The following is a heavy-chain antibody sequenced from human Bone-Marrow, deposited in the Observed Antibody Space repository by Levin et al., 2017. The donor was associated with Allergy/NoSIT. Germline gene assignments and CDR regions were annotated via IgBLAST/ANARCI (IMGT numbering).Heavy chain of an antibody. CDR2: IKQDGSEK. Sequence: GGSLRLSCVDSAFTFTNYWMNWVRQAPGKGLEWVANIKQDGSEKYYVDSVKGRFTISRDNAKNSLYLQMNSLRAEDTAVYYCASTPIFGVARDAFESWGQGTMVTVSS. CDR1: AFTFTNYW. D-gene: IGHD3-3*01. CDR3: ASTPIFGVARDAFES. V-gene: IGHV3-7*01. J-gene: IGHJ3*02.